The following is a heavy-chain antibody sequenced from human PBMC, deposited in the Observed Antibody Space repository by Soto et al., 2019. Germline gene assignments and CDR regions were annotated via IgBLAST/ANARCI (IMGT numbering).Heavy chain of an antibody. CDR2: IYYSGST. D-gene: IGHD3-10*01. CDR3: ARLLWSRGDWFDP. J-gene: IGHJ5*02. CDR1: GGSISSYY. Sequence: QVQLQESGPGLVKPSETLSLTCTVSGGSISSYYWSWIRQPPGKGLEWIGYIYYSGSTNDNPSLKRRVTISVDTSKNQSSLKLSSVTAADTAVYYCARLLWSRGDWFDPWGQGNLVTVSS. V-gene: IGHV4-59*08.